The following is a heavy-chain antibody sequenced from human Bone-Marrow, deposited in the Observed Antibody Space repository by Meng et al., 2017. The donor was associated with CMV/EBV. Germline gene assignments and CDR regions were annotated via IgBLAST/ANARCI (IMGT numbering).Heavy chain of an antibody. CDR1: GYTFTGYY. D-gene: IGHD6-19*01. J-gene: IGHJ4*02. Sequence: GEVVQAGAEVQKPGASVKVSCKASGYTFTGYYMHWVRQAPGQGLEWMGWINPNSGGTNYAQKFQGRVTMTRDTSISTAYMELSRLRSDDTAVYYCARAPWAATVAGKRYYFDYWGQGTLVTVSS. V-gene: IGHV1-2*02. CDR3: ARAPWAATVAGKRYYFDY. CDR2: INPNSGGT.